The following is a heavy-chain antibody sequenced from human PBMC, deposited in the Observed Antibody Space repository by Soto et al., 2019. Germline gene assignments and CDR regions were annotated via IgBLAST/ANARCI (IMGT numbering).Heavy chain of an antibody. CDR1: GFTFSSYS. V-gene: IGHV3-21*01. CDR3: ARRGDILTGYYIMGY. D-gene: IGHD3-9*01. CDR2: ISSSSSYI. Sequence: GGSLRLSCAASGFTFSSYSMNWVRQAPGKGLEWVSSISSSSSYIYYADSVKGRFTISRDNAKNSLYLQMNSLRAEDTAVYYCARRGDILTGYYIMGYWGQGTLVTVSS. J-gene: IGHJ4*02.